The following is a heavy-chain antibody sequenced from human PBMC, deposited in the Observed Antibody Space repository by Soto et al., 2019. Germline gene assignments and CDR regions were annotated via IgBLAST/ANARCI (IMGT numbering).Heavy chain of an antibody. V-gene: IGHV2-26*01. CDR3: AAVDSGSYYWPDY. CDR1: GFSLSNARMG. Sequence: SGPTLVNPTETLTLTCTVSGFSLSNARMGVSWIRQPPGKALEWLAHIFSNDEKSYSTSLKSRLTISKDTSKSQVVLTMTNMDPVDTAVYYCAAVDSGSYYWPDYWGQGTQVTVSS. J-gene: IGHJ4*02. CDR2: IFSNDEK. D-gene: IGHD1-26*01.